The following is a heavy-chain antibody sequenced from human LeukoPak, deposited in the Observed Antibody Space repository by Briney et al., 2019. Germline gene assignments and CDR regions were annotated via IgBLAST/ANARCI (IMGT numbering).Heavy chain of an antibody. CDR3: TRVGDANAFDI. V-gene: IGHV3-64*01. Sequence: EGSLRLSCAASGFTFSSYAMHWVRQAPGKGLEYVSAISSSGGSTYYANSVKGRFTISRDNSKNTLFLQMDSLRAEDMAVYYCTRVGDANAFDIWGQGTMVTVSS. CDR1: GFTFSSYA. D-gene: IGHD5-24*01. CDR2: ISSSGGST. J-gene: IGHJ3*02.